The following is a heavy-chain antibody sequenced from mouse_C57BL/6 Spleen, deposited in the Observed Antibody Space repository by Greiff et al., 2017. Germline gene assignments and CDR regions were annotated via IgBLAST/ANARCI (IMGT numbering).Heavy chain of an antibody. V-gene: IGHV3-6*01. CDR3: ARDVLRLPY. CDR2: ISYDGSN. CDR1: GYSITSGYY. Sequence: EVKVEESGPGLVKPSQSLSLTCSVTGYSITSGYYWNWIRQFPGNKLEWMGYISYDGSNNYNPSLKNRISITRDTSKNQFFLKLNSVTTEDTATYYCARDVLRLPYWGQGTLVTVSA. J-gene: IGHJ3*01. D-gene: IGHD1-1*01.